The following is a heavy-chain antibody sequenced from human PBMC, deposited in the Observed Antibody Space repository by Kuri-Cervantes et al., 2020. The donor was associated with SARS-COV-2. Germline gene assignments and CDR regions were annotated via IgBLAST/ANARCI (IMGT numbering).Heavy chain of an antibody. CDR2: ISSSTIYM. J-gene: IGHJ4*02. CDR3: YSGYDLGY. CDR1: GFTFDDYG. D-gene: IGHD5-12*01. Sequence: GESLKISCAASGFTFDDYGMSWVRQAPGKGLEWVSSISSSTIYMYYADSVQGRFTISRDNAKNSLYLQMNSLRAGDTAVYDCYSGYDLGYWGQGALVTVSS. V-gene: IGHV3-21*01.